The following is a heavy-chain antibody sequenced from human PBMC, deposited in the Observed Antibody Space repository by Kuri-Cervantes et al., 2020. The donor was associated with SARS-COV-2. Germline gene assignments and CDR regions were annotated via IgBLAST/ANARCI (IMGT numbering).Heavy chain of an antibody. CDR1: GFTFSSYS. CDR3: AKDAEQWLVPERNWFDP. Sequence: GESLKISCAASGFTFSSYSMNWVRRAPGKGLEWVSSISSSSSYIYYADSVKGRFTISRDNSKDTLYLQMNSLRAEDTTVYYCAKDAEQWLVPERNWFDPWGQGTLVTVSS. V-gene: IGHV3-21*01. D-gene: IGHD6-19*01. CDR2: ISSSSSYI. J-gene: IGHJ5*02.